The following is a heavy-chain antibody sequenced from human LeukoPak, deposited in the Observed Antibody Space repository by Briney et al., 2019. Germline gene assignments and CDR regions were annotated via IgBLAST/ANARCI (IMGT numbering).Heavy chain of an antibody. V-gene: IGHV1-69*01. D-gene: IGHD3-10*01. CDR2: IIPIFGTA. CDR3: ARDLTMVRGARYRPYNWFDA. J-gene: IGHJ5*02. Sequence: ASVKVSCKASGGTFSRYAISWVRQAPGQGLEWMGGIIPIFGTANYAQKFQGRVTISADESTSTAYMELSSLRFEDTAVYYCARDLTMVRGARYRPYNWFDAWGQGTLVTVSP. CDR1: GGTFSRYA.